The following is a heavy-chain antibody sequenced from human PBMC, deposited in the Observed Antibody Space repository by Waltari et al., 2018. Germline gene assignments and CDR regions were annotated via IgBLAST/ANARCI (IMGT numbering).Heavy chain of an antibody. J-gene: IGHJ2*01. D-gene: IGHD5-18*01. CDR1: GGTFSSYA. V-gene: IGHV1-69*01. CDR3: ARRKRDTAMVGDWYFDL. Sequence: QVQLVQSGAEVKKPGSSVKVSCKASGGTFSSYAISWVRQAPGQGLEWMGGIIPTFGTANYAQKFQGRVTITADESTSTAYMELSSLRSEDTAVYYCARRKRDTAMVGDWYFDLWGRGTLVTVSS. CDR2: IIPTFGTA.